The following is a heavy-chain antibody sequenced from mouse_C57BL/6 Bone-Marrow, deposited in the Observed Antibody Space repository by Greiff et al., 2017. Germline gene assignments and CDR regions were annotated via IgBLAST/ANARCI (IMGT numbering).Heavy chain of an antibody. CDR2: ISDGGSYT. Sequence: DVMLVQSGGGLVKPGGSLKLSCAASGFTFSSYAMSWVRQTPEKRLEWVATISDGGSYTYYPDNVKGRFTISRDNAKNNLYLQLSHLMSEDTAMYYCARWLAYYVDYWGQGTTLTVSS. V-gene: IGHV5-4*03. J-gene: IGHJ2*01. CDR3: ARWLAYYVDY. CDR1: GFTFSSYA. D-gene: IGHD2-2*01.